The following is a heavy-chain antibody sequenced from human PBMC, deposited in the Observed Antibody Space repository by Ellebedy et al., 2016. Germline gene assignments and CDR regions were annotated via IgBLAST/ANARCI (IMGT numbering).Heavy chain of an antibody. V-gene: IGHV4-34*01. D-gene: IGHD3-10*01. J-gene: IGHJ6*02. CDR3: ARGRRYYGSGSYYRGVYYYYGMDV. CDR2: INHSGST. CDR1: GGSFSGYY. Sequence: GSLRLXXAVYGGSFSGYYWSWIRQPPGKGLEWIGEINHSGSTNYNPSLKSRVTISVDTSKNQFSLKLSSVTAADTAVYYCARGRRYYGSGSYYRGVYYYYGMDVWGQGTTVTVSS.